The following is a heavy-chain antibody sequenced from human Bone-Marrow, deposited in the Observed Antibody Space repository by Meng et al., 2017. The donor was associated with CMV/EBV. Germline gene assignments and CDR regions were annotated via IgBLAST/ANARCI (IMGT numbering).Heavy chain of an antibody. D-gene: IGHD2-21*02. Sequence: KVSCKASGYTFTNYWIGWVRQMPGKGLEWMGIIWPGDSDTRYHPSFNGHVTISADKSISTAYLQWDSLTGSDTAMYYCARLLPQGGSDGHNWFDPWGQGTRVTVSS. J-gene: IGHJ5*02. V-gene: IGHV5-51*01. CDR1: GYTFTNYW. CDR3: ARLLPQGGSDGHNWFDP. CDR2: IWPGDSDT.